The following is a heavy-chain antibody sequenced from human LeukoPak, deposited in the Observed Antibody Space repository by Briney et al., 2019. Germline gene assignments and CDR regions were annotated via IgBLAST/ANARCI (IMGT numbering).Heavy chain of an antibody. CDR1: GFTFNTYS. V-gene: IGHV3-21*06. Sequence: GGSLRLSCAASGFTFNTYSMNWARQAPGKGLEWVSSIDSSGGYIFYADSVKGRFIISRDNSKDSLYLQMNSLRVEDTAVYYCLRGDHRDYWGQGTLVTVSS. J-gene: IGHJ4*02. CDR2: IDSSGGYI. CDR3: LRGDHRDY.